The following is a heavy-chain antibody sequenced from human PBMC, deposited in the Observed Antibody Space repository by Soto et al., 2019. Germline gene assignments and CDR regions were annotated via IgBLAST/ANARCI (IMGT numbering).Heavy chain of an antibody. V-gene: IGHV3-21*01. Sequence: PGGSLRLSCAASGFTSSRYSMNWVRRAPGKGLEWVSSISSSTTYIYYADSVKGRFTISRDNAKNSLYLQMSSLRAEDTAVYYCVSSSSWNDWGQGTLVTVSS. CDR1: GFTSSRYS. CDR3: VSSSSWND. CDR2: ISSSTTYI. J-gene: IGHJ4*02. D-gene: IGHD6-13*01.